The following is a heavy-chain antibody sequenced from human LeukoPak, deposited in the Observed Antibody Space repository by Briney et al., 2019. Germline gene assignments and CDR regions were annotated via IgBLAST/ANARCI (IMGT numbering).Heavy chain of an antibody. CDR2: ISGSGGST. J-gene: IGHJ4*02. V-gene: IGHV3-23*01. Sequence: GGSLRLSCAASGFTFSSYAMSWVRQAPGKGLEWVSAISGSGGSTYYADSVKGRFTISRDNSKNTLYLQMNSLRAEDTAFYFCAKGSGSYSSSFLDYWGQGTLVTVSS. CDR1: GFTFSSYA. CDR3: AKGSGSYSSSFLDY. D-gene: IGHD1-26*01.